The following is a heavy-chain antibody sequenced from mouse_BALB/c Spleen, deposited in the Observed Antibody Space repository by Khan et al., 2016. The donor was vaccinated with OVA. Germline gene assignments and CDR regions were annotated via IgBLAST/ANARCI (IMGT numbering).Heavy chain of an antibody. V-gene: IGHV1S81*02. J-gene: IGHJ2*01. CDR2: TNPTNGRT. Sequence: VQLQQSGAELVKAGASVKMYCKASGYTFTSYWMHWVKQRLGQGLEWFAETNPTNGRTYYNEKFKSKATLTVDKSSSTAYMLLSGPTFEDSAVYYCARIKKIGATYFDYWGQGTTLTVSS. D-gene: IGHD1-1*01. CDR3: ARIKKIGATYFDY. CDR1: GYTFTSYW.